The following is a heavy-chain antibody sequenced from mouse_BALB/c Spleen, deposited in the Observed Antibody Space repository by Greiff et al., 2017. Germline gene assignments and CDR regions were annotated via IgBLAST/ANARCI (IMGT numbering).Heavy chain of an antibody. J-gene: IGHJ2*01. D-gene: IGHD2-4*01. CDR1: GFTFSSYT. Sequence: EVKLMESGGGLVKPGGSLKLSCAASGFTFSSYTMSWVRQTPEKRLEWVATISSGGSYTYYPDSVKGRFTISRDNAKNTLYLQMSSLKSEDTAMYYCTREGSYDYDGRYYFDYWGQGTTLTVSS. CDR3: TREGSYDYDGRYYFDY. CDR2: ISSGGSYT. V-gene: IGHV5-6-4*01.